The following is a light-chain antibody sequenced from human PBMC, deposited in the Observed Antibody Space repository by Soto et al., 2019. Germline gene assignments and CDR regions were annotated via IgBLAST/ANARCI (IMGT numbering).Light chain of an antibody. CDR3: LQYHNLWA. V-gene: IGKV3-15*01. J-gene: IGKJ1*01. CDR1: QNIYSN. CDR2: RAS. Sequence: IVMTQSPATLSVSPGERATLSCRASQNIYSNVAWYQQRPGQAPRLLIYRASTRAPGIPARFSGSGSGTEFTLTISSLQSEDFTVYSCLQYHNLWAFGQGTKVEIK.